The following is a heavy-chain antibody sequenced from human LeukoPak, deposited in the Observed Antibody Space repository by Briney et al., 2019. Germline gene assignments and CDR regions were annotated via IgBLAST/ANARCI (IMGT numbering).Heavy chain of an antibody. CDR1: GYTFTSYY. V-gene: IGHV1-2*02. CDR2: INPNSGGT. D-gene: IGHD5-24*01. CDR3: ARGGGWLQYDAFDI. J-gene: IGHJ3*02. Sequence: ASVKVSCKASGYTFTSYYMHWVRQAPGQGLEWMGWINPNSGGTNYAQKFQGRVTMTRDTSISTAYMELSRLRSDDTAVYYCARGGGWLQYDAFDIWGQGTMVTVSS.